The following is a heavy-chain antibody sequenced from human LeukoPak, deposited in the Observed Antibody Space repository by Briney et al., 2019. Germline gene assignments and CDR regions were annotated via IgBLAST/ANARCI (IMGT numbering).Heavy chain of an antibody. CDR3: AKDGYSYPHVFDY. D-gene: IGHD5-18*01. CDR2: ISGSGGST. J-gene: IGHJ4*02. V-gene: IGHV3-23*01. CDR1: GFTLSVYG. Sequence: GGTLRLSCAASGFTLSVYGMSWVRQAPGKGLEWVSAISGSGGSTYYADSVKGRFTISRDNSKNTLYLQMNSLRAEDTAVYYCAKDGYSYPHVFDYWGQGTLVTVSS.